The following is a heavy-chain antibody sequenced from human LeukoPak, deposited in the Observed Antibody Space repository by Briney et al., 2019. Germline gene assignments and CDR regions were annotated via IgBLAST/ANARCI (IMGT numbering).Heavy chain of an antibody. V-gene: IGHV4-34*01. J-gene: IGHJ3*02. CDR3: ARESRDGSGAFDI. CDR1: GGSFSGYY. Sequence: SETLSLTCAVYGGSFSGYYWSWIRQPPGKGLEWIGEINHSGSTNYNPSLKSRVTISVDTSKNQFSLKLSSVTAADTAVYYCARESRDGSGAFDIWDQGTMVTVSS. D-gene: IGHD6-19*01. CDR2: INHSGST.